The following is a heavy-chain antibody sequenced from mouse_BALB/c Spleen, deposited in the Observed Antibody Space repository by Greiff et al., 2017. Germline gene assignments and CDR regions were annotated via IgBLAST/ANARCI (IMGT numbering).Heavy chain of an antibody. J-gene: IGHJ4*01. V-gene: IGHV1S137*01. CDR2: ISTYYGDA. Sequence: QVQLQQSGAELVRPGVSVKISCKGSGYTFTDYAMHWVKQSHAKSLEWIGVISTYYGDASYNQKFKGKATMTVDKSSSTAYMELARLTSEDSAIYYCAREVMITTRAMDYWGQGTSVTVSS. D-gene: IGHD2-4*01. CDR3: AREVMITTRAMDY. CDR1: GYTFTDYA.